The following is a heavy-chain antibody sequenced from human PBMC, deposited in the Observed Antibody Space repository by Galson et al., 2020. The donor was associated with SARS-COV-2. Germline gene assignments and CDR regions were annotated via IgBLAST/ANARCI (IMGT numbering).Heavy chain of an antibody. V-gene: IGHV3-21*01. D-gene: IGHD5-18*01. J-gene: IGHJ6*02. Sequence: GESLKISCVGSDFTFSTYSMNWVRQAPGKGLEWVSSISSSSRYVYYADSVKGRFTISRDNAKKSVYLQMNSLRAEDTAVYYCARDEGIRGYNYGRLYYGMDVWGQGTTVTVSS. CDR2: ISSSSRYV. CDR1: DFTFSTYS. CDR3: ARDEGIRGYNYGRLYYGMDV.